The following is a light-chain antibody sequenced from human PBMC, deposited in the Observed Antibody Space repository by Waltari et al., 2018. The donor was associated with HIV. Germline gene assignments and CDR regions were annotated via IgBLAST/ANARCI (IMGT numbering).Light chain of an antibody. Sequence: DIQLTQSPSYVSASVGDTVTVPCRASQDISRSLAWYQQKPGKAPELLIFAASTLQSGVSSRFSGSGSGTSFTLTINTLRTEDFATYYCQQADSLPLTFGGGTKVEI. J-gene: IGKJ4*01. V-gene: IGKV1-12*01. CDR3: QQADSLPLT. CDR2: AAS. CDR1: QDISRS.